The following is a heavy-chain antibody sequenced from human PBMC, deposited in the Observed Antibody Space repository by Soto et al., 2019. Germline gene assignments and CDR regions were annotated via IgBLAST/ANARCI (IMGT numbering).Heavy chain of an antibody. V-gene: IGHV3-33*01. CDR1: GFIFSSYG. Sequence: PVGSLRLSCAASGFIFSSYGMHWVRQAPGKGLEWVAVIWYDGSDKYYADSVKGRFAISRDNSKNMLYLQMNSLRAEDTAVYYCAREHCSSTSCYWFYYGMDVWGQGTTVTVSS. CDR3: AREHCSSTSCYWFYYGMDV. J-gene: IGHJ6*02. D-gene: IGHD2-2*01. CDR2: IWYDGSDK.